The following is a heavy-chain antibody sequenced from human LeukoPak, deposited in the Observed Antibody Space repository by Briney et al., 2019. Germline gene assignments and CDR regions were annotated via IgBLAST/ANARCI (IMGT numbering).Heavy chain of an antibody. CDR3: ARGRLGELQGRFDY. CDR1: GYTFTSYG. CDR2: ISAYNGNT. Sequence: ASVKVSCKASGYTFTSYGISWVRQAPGQGLEWMGWISAYNGNTNYAQKLQGRVTMTTDTSTSAAYMELRSLRSDDTAVYYCARGRLGELQGRFDYWGQGTLVTVSS. V-gene: IGHV1-18*01. D-gene: IGHD1-26*01. J-gene: IGHJ4*02.